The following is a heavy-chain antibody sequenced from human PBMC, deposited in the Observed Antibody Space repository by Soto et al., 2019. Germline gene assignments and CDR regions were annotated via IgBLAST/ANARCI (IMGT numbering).Heavy chain of an antibody. J-gene: IGHJ4*02. CDR1: GFTFSSYA. D-gene: IGHD3-3*01. Sequence: GSLRLSCAASGFTFSSYAMSWVRQAPGKGLEWVSAISGSGGSTYYADSVKGRFTISRDNSKNTLYLQMNSLRAEDTAVYYCAKNSTAITIFGVVIGRFDYWGQGTLVTVSS. V-gene: IGHV3-23*01. CDR2: ISGSGGST. CDR3: AKNSTAITIFGVVIGRFDY.